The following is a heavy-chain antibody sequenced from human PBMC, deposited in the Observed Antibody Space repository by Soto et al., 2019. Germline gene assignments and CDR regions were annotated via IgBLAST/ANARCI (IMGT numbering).Heavy chain of an antibody. CDR3: ASEYCSGGSCYYYGMAV. D-gene: IGHD2-15*01. V-gene: IGHV3-33*01. Sequence: QVQLVESGGGVVQPGRSLRLSCAASGFTFSSYGMHWVHQAPGKALERVEVIWYDGSNKYYADSVKGRFTISRDTSKNRLYLQLIGVIAEDTAVYYCASEYCSGGSCYYYGMAVGGQGATVTVS. CDR1: GFTFSSYG. CDR2: IWYDGSNK. J-gene: IGHJ6*02.